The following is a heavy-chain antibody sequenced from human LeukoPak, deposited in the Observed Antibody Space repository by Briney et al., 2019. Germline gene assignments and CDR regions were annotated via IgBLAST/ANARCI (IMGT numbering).Heavy chain of an antibody. D-gene: IGHD3-3*01. CDR2: ISYDGSNK. V-gene: IGHV3-30-3*01. J-gene: IGHJ6*02. CDR3: ARGDDFWSGYYIQSFYYGMDV. Sequence: GGSLRLSCAASGFTFSSYAMHWVRQAPGKGLEWVAVISYDGSNKYYADSEKGRFTISRDNSKDTLYLQMNSLRAEDTAVYYCARGDDFWSGYYIQSFYYGMDVWGQGTTVTVSS. CDR1: GFTFSSYA.